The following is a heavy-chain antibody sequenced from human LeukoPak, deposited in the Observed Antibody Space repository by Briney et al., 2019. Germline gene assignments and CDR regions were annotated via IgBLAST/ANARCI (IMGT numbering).Heavy chain of an antibody. Sequence: SETLSLTCTVSGGSISSSSYYWGWIRQPPGKGLEWIGSIYYSGSTYYNPSLKSRVTISVDTSKNQFSLKLSSVTAADTAVYYCARGCLFGCQLLSMYYYGMDVWGQGTTVTVSS. J-gene: IGHJ6*02. CDR3: ARGCLFGCQLLSMYYYGMDV. V-gene: IGHV4-39*01. CDR1: GGSISSSSYY. CDR2: IYYSGST. D-gene: IGHD2-2*01.